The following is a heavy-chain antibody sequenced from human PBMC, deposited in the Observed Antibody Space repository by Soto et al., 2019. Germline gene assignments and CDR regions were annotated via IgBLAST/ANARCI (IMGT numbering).Heavy chain of an antibody. CDR1: GFTFSSYG. D-gene: IGHD3-10*01. V-gene: IGHV3-33*01. Sequence: PGGSLRLSCAASGFTFSSYGMHWVRQAPGKGLEWVAVIWYDGSNKYYADSVKGRFTISRDNSKNTLYLQMNSLRAEDTAVYYCARELPDYYGSGSYYNFLYYYYGMDVWGQGTTVTVSS. CDR3: ARELPDYYGSGSYYNFLYYYYGMDV. CDR2: IWYDGSNK. J-gene: IGHJ6*02.